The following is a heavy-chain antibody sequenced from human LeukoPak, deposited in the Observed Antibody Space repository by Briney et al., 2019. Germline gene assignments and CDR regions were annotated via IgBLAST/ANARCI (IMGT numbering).Heavy chain of an antibody. CDR2: IYYSGST. CDR3: ARHGYDSSGYKMGYYYYYYYMDV. CDR1: GDFINNFC. D-gene: IGHD3-22*01. V-gene: IGHV4-59*01. J-gene: IGHJ6*03. Sequence: SETLSLTCSVSGDFINNFCWSWIRQPAGKGLEWVGYIYYSGSTNYNPSLKSRVTISVDTSKNQFSLKLSSVTAEDTAVYYCARHGYDSSGYKMGYYYYYYYMDVWGKGTTVTISS.